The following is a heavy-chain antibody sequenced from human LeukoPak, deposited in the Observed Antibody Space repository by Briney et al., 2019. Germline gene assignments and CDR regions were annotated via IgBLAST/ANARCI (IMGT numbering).Heavy chain of an antibody. CDR1: GFTFSSYG. J-gene: IGHJ4*02. D-gene: IGHD1-26*01. CDR2: IRYDGSNK. V-gene: IGHV3-30*02. Sequence: GGSLRLSCAASGFTFSSYGMHWVRQAPGKGLEWVAFIRYDGSNKYYADSVKGRFTISGDNSKNTVYLQMNSLRVEDAAVYYCAKGDPTGRYLWGQGTLVTVSS. CDR3: AKGDPTGRYL.